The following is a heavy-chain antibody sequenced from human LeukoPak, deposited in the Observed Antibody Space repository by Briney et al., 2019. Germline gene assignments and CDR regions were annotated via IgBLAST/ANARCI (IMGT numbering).Heavy chain of an antibody. J-gene: IGHJ4*02. V-gene: IGHV3-33*08. Sequence: GGSLRLSCAASGFTFTSYVMHWVRQAPGKGLEWVAVIWYDGSNKYYADSMKGRFTISRDNSKNTLYLQMNSLRAEDTAVYYCARDPIAAVRFDYWGQGTLVTVSS. CDR1: GFTFTSYV. CDR2: IWYDGSNK. CDR3: ARDPIAAVRFDY. D-gene: IGHD6-13*01.